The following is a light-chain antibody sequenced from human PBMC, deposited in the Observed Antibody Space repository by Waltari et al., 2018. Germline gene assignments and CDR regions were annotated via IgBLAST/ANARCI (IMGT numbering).Light chain of an antibody. CDR1: SCSVYSSYY. J-gene: IGLJ3*02. CDR2: STN. CDR3: VLYMGGGIL. V-gene: IGLV8-61*01. Sequence: QTVVTHEPSFPVSPGGTVTLTGGFTSCSVYSSYYPSWYQQTPGQAPRPLIYSTNTRSSGVPDRFSGSILGNKAALTITGAQADDESDYYCVLYMGGGILFGGGTKLTVL.